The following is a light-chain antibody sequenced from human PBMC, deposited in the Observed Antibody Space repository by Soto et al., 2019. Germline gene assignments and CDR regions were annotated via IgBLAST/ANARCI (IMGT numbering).Light chain of an antibody. J-gene: IGLJ2*01. CDR3: SSLSLV. CDR1: SSDVGGYNY. Sequence: QSVLTQPASVSGSPGQSITISCTGTSSDVGGYNYVSWYQQHPGKAPKLMIYEVSNRPSGVSNRFSGSKSGNTASLTISGLQAEDEADYYCSSLSLVFGGGTKLTVL. CDR2: EVS. V-gene: IGLV2-14*01.